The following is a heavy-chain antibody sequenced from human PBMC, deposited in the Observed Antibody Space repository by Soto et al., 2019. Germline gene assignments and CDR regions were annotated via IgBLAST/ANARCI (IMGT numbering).Heavy chain of an antibody. CDR2: IYYSGST. V-gene: IGHV4-59*01. CDR3: ARDLYRSSSNYYGSEFDY. CDR1: GGSISSYY. Sequence: PSETLSLTCTVSGGSISSYYWSWIRQPPGKGLEWIGYIYYSGSTNYNPSLKSRVTISVDTSKNQFSLKLSSVTAADTAVYYCARDLYRSSSNYYGSEFDYWGQGILVTVSS. J-gene: IGHJ4*02. D-gene: IGHD3-10*01.